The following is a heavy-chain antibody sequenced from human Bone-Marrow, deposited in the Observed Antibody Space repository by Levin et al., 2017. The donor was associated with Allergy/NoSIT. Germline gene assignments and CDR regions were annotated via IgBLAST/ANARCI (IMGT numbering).Heavy chain of an antibody. J-gene: IGHJ6*02. V-gene: IGHV3-48*03. CDR1: GFTFSDYE. Sequence: AGGSLRLSCAASGFTFSDYEMNWVRRAPGKGLEWVSYISPTGSTQYYADSVKGRFTISRDNAKNSLYLQVNSLRAEDTSIYYCARIIGDYYYHGMDVWGQGTTVTVSS. CDR2: ISPTGSTQ. D-gene: IGHD7-27*01. CDR3: ARIIGDYYYHGMDV.